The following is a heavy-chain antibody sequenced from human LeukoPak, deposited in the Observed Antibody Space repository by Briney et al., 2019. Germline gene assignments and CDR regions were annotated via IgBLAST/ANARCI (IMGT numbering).Heavy chain of an antibody. J-gene: IGHJ5*02. CDR3: ARTMRGSQGGAFDP. D-gene: IGHD3-10*01. Sequence: SETLSLTCTVSGDSISRHYWSWIRQAPGKGLEWIGYINDSGSSSYNPSLQSRVTMSVDTSKNQFSLRVTSVTAADTALYYCARTMRGSQGGAFDPWGQGTLVTVSS. V-gene: IGHV4-59*11. CDR1: GDSISRHY. CDR2: INDSGSS.